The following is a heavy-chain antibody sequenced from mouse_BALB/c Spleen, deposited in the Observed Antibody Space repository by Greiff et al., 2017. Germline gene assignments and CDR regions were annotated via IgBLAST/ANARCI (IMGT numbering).Heavy chain of an antibody. CDR2: ISSGSSTI. Sequence: EVQLVESGGGLVQPGGSRKLSCAASGFTFSSFGMHWVRQAPEKGLEWVAYISSGSSTIYYADTVKGRFTISRDNPKNTLFLQMTSLRSEDTAMYYCAREEIYYDYDGFAYWGQGTLVTVSA. J-gene: IGHJ3*01. D-gene: IGHD2-4*01. V-gene: IGHV5-17*02. CDR3: AREEIYYDYDGFAY. CDR1: GFTFSSFG.